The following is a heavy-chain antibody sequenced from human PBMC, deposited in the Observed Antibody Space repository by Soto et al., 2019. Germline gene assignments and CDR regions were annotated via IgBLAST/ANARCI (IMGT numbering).Heavy chain of an antibody. Sequence: GGSLRLSYAASGFTVSSNYMNWVRQAPGKGLEWVSAYYSGDTTYYADSVKGRFTISRDISRNTLHLQMDSLRAEDTAVYYCARERGSTYGYFLDYWGQGTLVTVSS. J-gene: IGHJ4*02. CDR3: ARERGSTYGYFLDY. CDR1: GFTVSSNY. CDR2: YYSGDTT. D-gene: IGHD5-18*01. V-gene: IGHV3-66*01.